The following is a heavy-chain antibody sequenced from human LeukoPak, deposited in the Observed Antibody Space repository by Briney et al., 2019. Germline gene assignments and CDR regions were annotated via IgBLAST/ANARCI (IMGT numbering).Heavy chain of an antibody. CDR2: ISSSSYI. Sequence: PGGSLRLSCAASGFTFSSYSMNWVRQAPGKGLEWVSSISSSSYIYYADSVKGRFTISRDNAKNSLYLQMNSLRAEDTAVYYCARGSSGWTPDYYYYGMDVWGQGTTVTVSS. D-gene: IGHD6-19*01. V-gene: IGHV3-21*01. CDR3: ARGSSGWTPDYYYYGMDV. J-gene: IGHJ6*02. CDR1: GFTFSSYS.